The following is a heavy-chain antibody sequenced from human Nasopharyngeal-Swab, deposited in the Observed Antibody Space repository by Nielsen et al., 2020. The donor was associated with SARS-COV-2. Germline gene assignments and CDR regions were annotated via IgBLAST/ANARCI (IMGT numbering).Heavy chain of an antibody. J-gene: IGHJ6*03. CDR1: GFTSSSYW. CDR2: IKQDGSEK. D-gene: IGHD3-3*01. V-gene: IGHV3-7*01. CDR3: ARESGLRFFDYYYYYYMDV. Sequence: GRSLTLSCAVSGFTSSSYWMSCVRQAPGKGLEWVANIKQDGSEKYYVDSVKGRFTISRDNAKNSLYLQMNSLRAEDTAVYYCARESGLRFFDYYYYYYMDVWAKGPRSPSP.